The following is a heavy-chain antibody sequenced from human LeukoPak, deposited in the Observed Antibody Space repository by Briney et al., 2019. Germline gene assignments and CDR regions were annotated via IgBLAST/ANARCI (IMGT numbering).Heavy chain of an antibody. CDR3: AHTRWTRGYFDY. J-gene: IGHJ4*02. D-gene: IGHD5-24*01. CDR2: IYWDDEK. CDR1: GFSLTTNEVA. Sequence: ESGPTLVKPTQTLTLTCTFSGFSLTTNEVAVGWIRQPPGKALEWLALIYWDDEKRYRPSLKDRLTITKDTSKNQVVLTMTNMDPVDTGTYYCAHTRWTRGYFDYWGQGTLVTVSS. V-gene: IGHV2-5*02.